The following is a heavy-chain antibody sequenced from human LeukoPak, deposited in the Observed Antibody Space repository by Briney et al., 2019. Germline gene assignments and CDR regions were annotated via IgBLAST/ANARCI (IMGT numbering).Heavy chain of an antibody. V-gene: IGHV1-2*02. J-gene: IGHJ4*02. CDR2: INPNSGGT. CDR3: ARGGVVVINPFDY. D-gene: IGHD3-22*01. Sequence: ASVKVSCKASGYTFTGYYMHWVRQAPGQGLEWMGWINPNSGGTNYAQKFQGRVTMTRDTSTSTVYMELSSLRSEDTAVYYCARGGVVVINPFDYWGQGTLVTVSS. CDR1: GYTFTGYY.